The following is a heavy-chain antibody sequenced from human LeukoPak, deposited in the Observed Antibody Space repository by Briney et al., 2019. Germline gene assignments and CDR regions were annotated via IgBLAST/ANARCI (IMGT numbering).Heavy chain of an antibody. V-gene: IGHV4-34*01. Sequence: PSETLSLTCAVYGGSFSGYYWSWIRQPPGKGLEWIGEINHSGSTNYNPSLKSRVTISVDTSKNQFSLKLSSVTAADTAVYYCARVGVTEPDYYGMDVWGQGTTVTVSS. J-gene: IGHJ6*02. CDR2: INHSGST. CDR3: ARVGVTEPDYYGMDV. D-gene: IGHD1-14*01. CDR1: GGSFSGYY.